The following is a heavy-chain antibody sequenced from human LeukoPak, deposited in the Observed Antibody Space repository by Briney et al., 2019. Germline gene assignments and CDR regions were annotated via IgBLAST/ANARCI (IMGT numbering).Heavy chain of an antibody. CDR1: GFTFSSYA. V-gene: IGHV3-30-3*01. Sequence: PGGSLRLSCAASGFTFSSYAMHWVRQAPGKGLEWVAVISYDGSNKYYADSVKGRFTISRDNSKNTLYLQMNSLRAEDTAVYYCARDRSVDSSGYDYAEYFQHWGQGTLVTVSS. CDR3: ARDRSVDSSGYDYAEYFQH. D-gene: IGHD3-22*01. CDR2: ISYDGSNK. J-gene: IGHJ1*01.